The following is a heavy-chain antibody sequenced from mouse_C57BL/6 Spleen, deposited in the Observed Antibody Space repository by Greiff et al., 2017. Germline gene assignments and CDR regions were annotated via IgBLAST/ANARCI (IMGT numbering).Heavy chain of an antibody. CDR2: MYSNNGGT. Sequence: VQLQQSGPELVKPGASVTMSCKASGYTFTDYNMHWVKQSHGKSLEWIGYMYSNNGGTSYNQKVKGRATLTLHKSSSTAYMELRSLTSEASAVYYCARRIRGYAMDYGGQGTSVTVSS. J-gene: IGHJ4*01. D-gene: IGHD1-1*01. CDR3: ARRIRGYAMDY. CDR1: GYTFTDYN. V-gene: IGHV1-22*01.